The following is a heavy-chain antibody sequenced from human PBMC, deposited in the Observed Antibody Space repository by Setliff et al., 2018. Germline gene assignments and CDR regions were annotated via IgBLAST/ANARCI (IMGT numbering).Heavy chain of an antibody. J-gene: IGHJ3*02. CDR2: IYSGGDT. Sequence: HPGGSLRLSCAASGFTVRSNYMSWVRQAPGKGLEWVSIIYSGGDTYYADSVKGRFTISRDNSKNTLYLQMNSLRAEDTSVYYCASDGIAARRDAFDIWGQGTMVTVSS. V-gene: IGHV3-66*01. D-gene: IGHD6-6*01. CDR3: ASDGIAARRDAFDI. CDR1: GFTVRSNY.